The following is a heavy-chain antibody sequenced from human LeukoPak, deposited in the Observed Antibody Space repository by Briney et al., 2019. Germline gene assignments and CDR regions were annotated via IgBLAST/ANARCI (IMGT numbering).Heavy chain of an antibody. J-gene: IGHJ4*02. V-gene: IGHV3-23*01. D-gene: IGHD5-18*01. CDR3: AKDPGIQLWLSRVDY. CDR2: ISGSGSST. Sequence: GGSLRLSCAASGFTFSSYAMSWVRQAPGKGLEWVSAISGSGSSTYCVDSVKGRFTISRDNSKNTLYLQMNSLRAEDTAVYYCAKDPGIQLWLSRVDYWGQGTLVTVSS. CDR1: GFTFSSYA.